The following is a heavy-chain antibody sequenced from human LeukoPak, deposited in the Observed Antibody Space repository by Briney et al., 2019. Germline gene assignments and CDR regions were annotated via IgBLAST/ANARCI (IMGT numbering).Heavy chain of an antibody. D-gene: IGHD5-18*01. V-gene: IGHV4-59*01. CDR3: AAVDTAMVTFDY. J-gene: IGHJ4*02. CDR1: GGYSSSYY. Sequence: PSETLSLTCTVSGGYSSSYYWSWIRQPPGKGLEWIGYIYYSGSTNYNPSLKSRVTISVDTSKNQFSLKLSSVTAADTAVYYCAAVDTAMVTFDYWGQGTLVTVSS. CDR2: IYYSGST.